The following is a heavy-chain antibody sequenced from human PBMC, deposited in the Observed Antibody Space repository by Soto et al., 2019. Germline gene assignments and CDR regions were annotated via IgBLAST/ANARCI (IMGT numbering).Heavy chain of an antibody. Sequence: QVQLVQSGAEVKSPGASVTVSCKVSGYTFTTYGVSWVRQAPGQGLEWMGWISTSNGDTNYAQKVQGRVTMTTDTSTNTAYMEVRSLRSDDTAVYFCARDVGNGYGYGYGYWGQGTLVTVSS. CDR1: GYTFTTYG. V-gene: IGHV1-18*01. J-gene: IGHJ1*01. CDR3: ARDVGNGYGYGYGY. CDR2: ISTSNGDT. D-gene: IGHD5-18*01.